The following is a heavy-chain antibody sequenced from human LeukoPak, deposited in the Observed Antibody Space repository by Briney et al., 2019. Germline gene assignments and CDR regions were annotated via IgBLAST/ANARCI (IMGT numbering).Heavy chain of an antibody. CDR3: ARDDGSSWYVPGMDV. CDR2: ISYDGSYK. CDR1: GFTFSSYG. Sequence: GRSLRLSCAASGFTFSSYGMHWVRQAPGKGLEWVAVISYDGSYKYYADSVKGRFTISRDNSKNTLYLQMNRLRAEDTAVYYCARDDGSSWYVPGMDVWGQGTTVTVSS. D-gene: IGHD6-13*01. V-gene: IGHV3-30*03. J-gene: IGHJ6*02.